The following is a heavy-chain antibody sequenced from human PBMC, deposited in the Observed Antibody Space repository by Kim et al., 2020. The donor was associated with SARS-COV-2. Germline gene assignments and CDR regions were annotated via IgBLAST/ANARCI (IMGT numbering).Heavy chain of an antibody. CDR2: IYYSGST. CDR3: ARERYYGSGSKSSWFAP. V-gene: IGHV4-39*07. J-gene: IGHJ5*02. D-gene: IGHD3-10*01. CDR1: GGSISSSSYY. Sequence: SETLSLTCTVSGGSISSSSYYWGWIRQPPGKGLEWIGSIYYSGSTYYNPSLKSRVTISVDTSKNQFSLKLSTVTAADTTVYYCARERYYGSGSKSSWFAP.